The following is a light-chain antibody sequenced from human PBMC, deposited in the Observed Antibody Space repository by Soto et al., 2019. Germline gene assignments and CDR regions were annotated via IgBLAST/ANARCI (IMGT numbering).Light chain of an antibody. CDR1: QRWTSLN. CDR2: GTS. Sequence: SPATLSLSPVERATLSCMASQRWTSLNWAWLQQKPGQAPRLLIYGTSSRATGIPDRFSGSGSGTDFTLTISSLEPEDFAFYYCQQRSSWPLSFGGGTMVYIK. V-gene: IGKV3D-20*02. CDR3: QQRSSWPLS. J-gene: IGKJ4*01.